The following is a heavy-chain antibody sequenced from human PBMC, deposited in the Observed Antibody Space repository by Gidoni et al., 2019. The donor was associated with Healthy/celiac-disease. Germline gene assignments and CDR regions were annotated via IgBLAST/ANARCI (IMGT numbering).Heavy chain of an antibody. CDR2: TRNKANSYTT. Sequence: EVQLVESGGGLVQPGGSLRLPCAASGFPFSDHYMDWVRQAPGKGLEWVGRTRNKANSYTTEYAASVKGRFTISRDDSKNSLYLKMNSLKTEDTAVYYCAREHYAAAFDIWGQGTMVTVSS. V-gene: IGHV3-72*01. J-gene: IGHJ3*02. CDR1: GFPFSDHY. D-gene: IGHD4-17*01. CDR3: AREHYAAAFDI.